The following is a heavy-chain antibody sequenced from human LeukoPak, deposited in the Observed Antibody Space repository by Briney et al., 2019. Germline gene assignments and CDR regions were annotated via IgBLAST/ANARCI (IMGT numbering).Heavy chain of an antibody. Sequence: GGSLRLSCAASGFTFSSYAMSWVRQAPGKGLEWVSAISGSGGGTYYADSVKGRFTISRDNSKNTLYLQMNSVRAEDTAVYYCAKKLSWWSHDYWGQGTLVTVSS. CDR3: AKKLSWWSHDY. CDR1: GFTFSSYA. J-gene: IGHJ4*02. V-gene: IGHV3-23*01. D-gene: IGHD2-15*01. CDR2: ISGSGGGT.